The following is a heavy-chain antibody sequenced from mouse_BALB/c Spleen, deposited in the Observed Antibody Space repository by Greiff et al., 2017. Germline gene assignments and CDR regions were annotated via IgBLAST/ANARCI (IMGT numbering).Heavy chain of an antibody. Sequence: QVQLKQPGAELVRPGASVKLSCKASGYTFTSYWINWVKQRPGQGLEWIGNIYPSDSYTNYNQKFKDKATLTVDKSSSTAYMQLSSPTSEDSAVYYCTRNYGSSYPWFAYWGQGTLVTVSA. CDR3: TRNYGSSYPWFAY. D-gene: IGHD1-1*01. J-gene: IGHJ3*01. CDR1: GYTFTSYW. CDR2: IYPSDSYT. V-gene: IGHV1-69*02.